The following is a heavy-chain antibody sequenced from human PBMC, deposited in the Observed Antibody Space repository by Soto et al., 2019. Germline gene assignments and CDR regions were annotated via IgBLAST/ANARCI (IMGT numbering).Heavy chain of an antibody. D-gene: IGHD2-15*01. Sequence: QVRLVQSGAEVKQPGASVKVSCKASGYAFTSYGFSWVRQAPGQGLERMGWISGYNGNTNYAQNLQGRVTLTTDTSTSTGYMELRNLRSDDTAVYYCAREGLLGYWGQGTVVTVSS. CDR3: AREGLLGY. V-gene: IGHV1-18*01. CDR2: ISGYNGNT. J-gene: IGHJ4*02. CDR1: GYAFTSYG.